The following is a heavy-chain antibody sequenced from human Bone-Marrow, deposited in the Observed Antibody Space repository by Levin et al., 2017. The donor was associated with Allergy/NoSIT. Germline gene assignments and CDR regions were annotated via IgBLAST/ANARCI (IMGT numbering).Heavy chain of an antibody. V-gene: IGHV3-43*01. CDR2: ISWDGGVT. J-gene: IGHJ4*02. CDR1: GFTFDDYT. D-gene: IGHD3-9*01. CDR3: AKYSSADVLTGYFED. Sequence: GGSLRLSCAASGFTFDDYTMHWVRQPPGKGLEWISLISWDGGVTYYADAVKGRFTISRDNSKNSLFLQMNSLRTEDTALYYCAKYSSADVLTGYFEDWGQGTLVTVSS.